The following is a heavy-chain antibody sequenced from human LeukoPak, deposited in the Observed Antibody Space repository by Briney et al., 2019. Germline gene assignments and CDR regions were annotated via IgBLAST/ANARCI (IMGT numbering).Heavy chain of an antibody. Sequence: PGGSLRLSCAASGFTFSRYAMHWARQAPGKGLEWVAVTSYDESNKEFADSVKGRFTISRDNSKNTLYPGMNSLRADDTAVYYCARDGGWLQFFDYWGQGTLVTVST. V-gene: IGHV3-30-3*01. J-gene: IGHJ4*02. CDR1: GFTFSRYA. D-gene: IGHD5-24*01. CDR2: TSYDESNK. CDR3: ARDGGWLQFFDY.